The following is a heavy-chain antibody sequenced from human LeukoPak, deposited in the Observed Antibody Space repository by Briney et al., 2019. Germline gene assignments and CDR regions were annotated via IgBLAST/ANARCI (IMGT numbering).Heavy chain of an antibody. J-gene: IGHJ3*02. D-gene: IGHD2-21*01. CDR2: INHSGST. CDR1: GGSFSAYY. CDR3: ARVSRLWWARDI. V-gene: IGHV4-34*01. Sequence: NPSETLSLTCAVYGGSFSAYYWSCIRQPPGKGLEWIGEINHSGSTNYNPSLKSRVNISVDTSKNQFSLKLSSVTAADTAVYYCARVSRLWWARDIWGQGTMVTVSS.